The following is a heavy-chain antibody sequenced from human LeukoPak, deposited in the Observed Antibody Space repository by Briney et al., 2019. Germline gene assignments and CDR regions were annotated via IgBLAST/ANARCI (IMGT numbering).Heavy chain of an antibody. J-gene: IGHJ3*02. CDR1: GFTFSSYG. D-gene: IGHD4-17*01. CDR3: ANLATVTTRGVFDI. V-gene: IGHV3-30*18. CDR2: ISYDGSNK. Sequence: GGSLRLSCAASGFTFSSYGMHWVRQAPGKGLEWVAVISYDGSNKYNEDSVKGRFTISRDNSKNTLYLQMNSLRAEDTAVYYCANLATVTTRGVFDIWGQGTMVTVSX.